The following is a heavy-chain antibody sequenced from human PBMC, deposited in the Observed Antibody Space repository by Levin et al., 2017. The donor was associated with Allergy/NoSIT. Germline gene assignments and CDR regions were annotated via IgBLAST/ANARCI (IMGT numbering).Heavy chain of an antibody. CDR2: ISYDGSNK. CDR1: GFTFSSYA. V-gene: IGHV3-30*04. D-gene: IGHD5-18*01. Sequence: GGSLRLSCAASGFTFSSYAMHWVRQAPGKGLEWVAVISYDGSNKYYADSVKGRFTISRDNSKNTLYLQMNSLRAEDTAVYYCARDFGSQYRYSYGHFDYWGQGTLVTVSS. J-gene: IGHJ4*02. CDR3: ARDFGSQYRYSYGHFDY.